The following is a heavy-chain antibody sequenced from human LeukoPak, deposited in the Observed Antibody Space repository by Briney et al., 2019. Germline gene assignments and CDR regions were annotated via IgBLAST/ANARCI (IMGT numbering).Heavy chain of an antibody. CDR3: ARVGCSGGSCYSGMHNWFDP. J-gene: IGHJ5*02. D-gene: IGHD2-15*01. Sequence: SETLSLTCTVSGGSISSYYWSWIRQPPGKGLEWIGYIYYSGSTNYNPSLKSRVTISVDRSKNQFSLKLSSVTATDTAVYYCARVGCSGGSCYSGMHNWFDPWGQGTLVTVSS. V-gene: IGHV4-59*12. CDR1: GGSISSYY. CDR2: IYYSGST.